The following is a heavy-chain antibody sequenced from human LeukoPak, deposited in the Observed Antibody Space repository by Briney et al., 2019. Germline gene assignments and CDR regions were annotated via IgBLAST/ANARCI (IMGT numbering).Heavy chain of an antibody. J-gene: IGHJ4*02. V-gene: IGHV3-48*03. Sequence: GGSLRLSCAASGFTFSSYEMNWVRQAPGKGLEWVSYISSSGDTIYYADSANGRFTISRDSAKNSLYLQMNSLRAEDTAVYYCAREMDYYGSRPIDYWGQGTLVTVSS. CDR3: AREMDYYGSRPIDY. CDR2: ISSSGDTI. CDR1: GFTFSSYE. D-gene: IGHD3-22*01.